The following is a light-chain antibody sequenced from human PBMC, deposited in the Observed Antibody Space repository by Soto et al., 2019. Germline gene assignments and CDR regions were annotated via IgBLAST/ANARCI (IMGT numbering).Light chain of an antibody. J-gene: IGLJ1*01. CDR3: SSYAGSSNV. Sequence: QSVLTQPASVSGSPGQSITISCTGTSSDVGGYNYVSWYQQHPGKAPKLMIYEVNKRPSGVPDRFSGSKSGNTASLTVSGLQAEDEGDYYCSSYAGSSNVFGTGTKLTVL. V-gene: IGLV2-8*01. CDR2: EVN. CDR1: SSDVGGYNY.